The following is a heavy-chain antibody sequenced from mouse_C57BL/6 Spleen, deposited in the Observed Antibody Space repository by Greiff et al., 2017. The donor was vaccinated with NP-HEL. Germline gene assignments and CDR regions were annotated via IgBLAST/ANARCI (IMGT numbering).Heavy chain of an antibody. Sequence: EVKVVESGGGLVQSGRSLRLSCATSGFTFSDFYMEWVRQAPGKGLEWIAASRNKANDYTTEYSASVKGRFIVSRDTSQSILYLQMNALRAEDTAIYYCARDAPILFAMDYWGQGTSVTVS. CDR2: SRNKANDYTT. D-gene: IGHD1-1*02. J-gene: IGHJ4*01. CDR3: ARDAPILFAMDY. CDR1: GFTFSDFY. V-gene: IGHV7-1*01.